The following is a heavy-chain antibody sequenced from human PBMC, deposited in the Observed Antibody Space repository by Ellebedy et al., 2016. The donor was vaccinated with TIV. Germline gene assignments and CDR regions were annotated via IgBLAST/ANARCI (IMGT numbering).Heavy chain of an antibody. D-gene: IGHD4-17*01. V-gene: IGHV2-70*01. Sequence: SGPTLVKPTQTLTLTCTFPGFSLSTSGMCVTWIRQPPGKALEWLALIRWDDDKYYNTSLKARLTISKDTSNNQVVLSMTNLDPVDTATYYCARMSYGDFGGDLGYWGQGTLVTVSS. J-gene: IGHJ4*02. CDR2: IRWDDDK. CDR3: ARMSYGDFGGDLGY. CDR1: GFSLSTSGMC.